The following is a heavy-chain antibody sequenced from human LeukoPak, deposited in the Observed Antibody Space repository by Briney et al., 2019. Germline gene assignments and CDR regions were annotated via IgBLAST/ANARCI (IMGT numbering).Heavy chain of an antibody. Sequence: SETLSLTCTVSGGSISSYYWSWIRQPPGKGLEWIGYIYYSGSTYYNPSLKSRVTISVDTSKNQFSLKLSSVTAADTAVYYCARECDYVGNWFDPWGQGTLVTVSS. CDR3: ARECDYVGNWFDP. D-gene: IGHD4-17*01. J-gene: IGHJ5*02. CDR2: IYYSGST. CDR1: GGSISSYY. V-gene: IGHV4-30-4*01.